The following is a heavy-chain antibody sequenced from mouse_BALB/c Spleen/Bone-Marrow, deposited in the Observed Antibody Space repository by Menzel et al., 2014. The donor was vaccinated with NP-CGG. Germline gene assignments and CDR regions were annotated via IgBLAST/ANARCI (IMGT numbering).Heavy chain of an antibody. D-gene: IGHD1-1*02. CDR2: IYPPDSYT. Sequence: QVQLQQSGTDLVRPGASVKLSCKASGYTFTSYWINWVKQRPGQGLEWIGNIYPPDSYTNYNQKFKDKATLTVDKSSSTAYMHLSSPTSEDSAVYYCTRDDGGFAYWGQGTLATVSA. J-gene: IGHJ3*01. V-gene: IGHV1-69*02. CDR1: GYTFTSYW. CDR3: TRDDGGFAY.